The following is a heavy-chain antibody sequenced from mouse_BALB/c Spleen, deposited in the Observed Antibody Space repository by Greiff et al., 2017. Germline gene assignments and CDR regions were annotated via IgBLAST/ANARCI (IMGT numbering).Heavy chain of an antibody. D-gene: IGHD2-4*01. Sequence: EVQVVESGGGLVQPGGSRKLSCAASGFTFSSYAMSWVRQSPEKRLEWVAEISSGGSYTYYPDTVTGRFTIYRDNAKNTLYLEMSSLRSEDTAMYYCARDWDYDGGFAYWGQGTLVTVSA. CDR3: ARDWDYDGGFAY. CDR2: ISSGGSYT. J-gene: IGHJ3*01. V-gene: IGHV5-9-4*01. CDR1: GFTFSSYA.